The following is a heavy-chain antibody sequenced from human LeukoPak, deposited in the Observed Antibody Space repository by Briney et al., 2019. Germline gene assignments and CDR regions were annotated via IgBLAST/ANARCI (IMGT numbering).Heavy chain of an antibody. CDR1: GGTFSSYA. CDR2: IIPIFGTA. CDR3: ARDGYSYGDNGEDY. Sequence: SVKVSCKASGGTFSSYAISWVRQAPGQGLEWMGRIIPIFGTANYARQFHGRVTITTDDTTSTAYMQLSSLRSDDTAVYYCARDGYSYGDNGEDYWGQGTLVTVSS. J-gene: IGHJ4*02. V-gene: IGHV1-69*05. D-gene: IGHD5-18*01.